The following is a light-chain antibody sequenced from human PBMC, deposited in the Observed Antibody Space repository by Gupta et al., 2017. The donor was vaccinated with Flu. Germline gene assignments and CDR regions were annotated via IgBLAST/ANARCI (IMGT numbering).Light chain of an antibody. V-gene: IGKV1-39*01. CDR2: AAS. CDR3: QQSYTRPLFT. Sequence: DIQMTQSPPSLSASVGDRVTITCRASQTISTSLNWYQHKAGRAPKLLIYAASSLHSGVPSRFSGSGSGTDFTLTISSLQPEDFAIYYCQQSYTRPLFTFGPGTKVDIK. J-gene: IGKJ3*01. CDR1: QTISTS.